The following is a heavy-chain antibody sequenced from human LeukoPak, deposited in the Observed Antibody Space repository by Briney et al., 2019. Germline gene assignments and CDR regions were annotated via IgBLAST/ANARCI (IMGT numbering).Heavy chain of an antibody. CDR1: GFTFRTYS. J-gene: IGHJ4*02. CDR2: ISSSSSYI. CDR3: ARGAVAGADFDY. D-gene: IGHD6-19*01. Sequence: GGSLRLSCVASGFTFRTYSMNWVRQAPGKGLEWVSSISSSSSYIYYADSVKGRFTISRDNAKNSLSLQMNSLRAEDTAVYYCARGAVAGADFDYWGQGTLVTVSS. V-gene: IGHV3-21*01.